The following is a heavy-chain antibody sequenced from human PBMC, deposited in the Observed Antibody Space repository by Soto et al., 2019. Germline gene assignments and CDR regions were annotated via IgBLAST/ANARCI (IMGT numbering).Heavy chain of an antibody. CDR3: ASAVYSSSWYNWFDP. CDR2: IYYSGSP. J-gene: IGHJ5*02. Sequence: SDTLSLTCTVCCGSIISYYWSWIRQPPGKGLEWIGYIYYSGSPNYNPSLKSRVTISVDTSKDQFSLKLSSVTAADTAVYYCASAVYSSSWYNWFDPWGQGTLVTVSS. V-gene: IGHV4-59*07. CDR1: CGSIISYY. D-gene: IGHD6-13*01.